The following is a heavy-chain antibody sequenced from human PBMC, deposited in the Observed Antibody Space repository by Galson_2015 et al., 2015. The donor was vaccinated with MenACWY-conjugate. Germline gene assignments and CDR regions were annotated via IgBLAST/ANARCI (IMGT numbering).Heavy chain of an antibody. V-gene: IGHV3-11*05. CDR1: GFMFSDYY. J-gene: IGHJ5*02. Sequence: SLRLSCAASGFMFSDYYMSWVRQAPGEGLEWVSYISSSGRFTNYADSVKGRFTISRDNAKNSLLLQMTSLRADDTAVYFCGRETLGYCSATRCTSRDLNWIDTWGQGTLVTVSS. CDR2: ISSSGRFT. D-gene: IGHD2-2*01. CDR3: GRETLGYCSATRCTSRDLNWIDT.